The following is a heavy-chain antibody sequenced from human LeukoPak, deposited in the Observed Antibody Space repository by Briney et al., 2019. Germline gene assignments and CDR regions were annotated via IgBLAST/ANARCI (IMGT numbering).Heavy chain of an antibody. CDR3: TSRTYTTNDY. V-gene: IGHV3-15*01. D-gene: IGHD2-2*02. CDR1: GFTFSNAW. CDR2: IKTKTDGETT. J-gene: IGHJ4*02. Sequence: GGSLRLSCAGSGFTFSNAWMNWVRQAPGKGLEWLGRIKTKTDGETTEYAAPMRGRLTISRDDSKNTLYLQMNSLNTEDTAVYYCTSRTYTTNDYWGQGTLVTVSS.